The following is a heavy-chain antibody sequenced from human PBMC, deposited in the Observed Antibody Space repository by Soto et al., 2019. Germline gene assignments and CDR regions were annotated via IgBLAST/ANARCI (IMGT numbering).Heavy chain of an antibody. J-gene: IGHJ4*02. Sequence: LRLSCAASGFTFSSKSMNWVRQATGKGLEWVSSISSSSSYIYYADSVKGRFTISRDNAKNSLYLQMNSLRAEDTAVYYCARDFQAATGTLDYWGQGTLVTVSS. CDR1: GFTFSSKS. V-gene: IGHV3-21*01. CDR2: ISSSSSYI. CDR3: ARDFQAATGTLDY. D-gene: IGHD6-13*01.